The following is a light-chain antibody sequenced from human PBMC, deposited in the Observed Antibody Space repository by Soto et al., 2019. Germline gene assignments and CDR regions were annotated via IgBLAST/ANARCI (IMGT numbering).Light chain of an antibody. CDR3: QQYNNWPRT. Sequence: EIVMTQSPAALSVSPGERATLSCRASHRVSSYLAWYQQKPGQAPRLLIFATSTRATGIPARFSGSGSGTEFTLTISSLQSEDFAVYYCQQYNNWPRTFGQGTTVDIK. J-gene: IGKJ1*01. CDR1: HRVSSY. CDR2: ATS. V-gene: IGKV3-15*01.